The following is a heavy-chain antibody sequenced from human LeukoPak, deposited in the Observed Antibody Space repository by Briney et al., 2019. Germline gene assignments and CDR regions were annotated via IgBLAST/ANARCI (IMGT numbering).Heavy chain of an antibody. D-gene: IGHD3-3*01. CDR3: AKDPDYDFWTGYSDY. Sequence: LTGGSLRLSCAASGFTFSSYAMSWVRQAPGKGLEWVSAIGGSGGSTYYADSVKGRFTISRDNSKNTLYLQMNSLRAEDTAVYYCAKDPDYDFWTGYSDYWGQGTLVTVSS. V-gene: IGHV3-23*01. CDR1: GFTFSSYA. J-gene: IGHJ4*02. CDR2: IGGSGGST.